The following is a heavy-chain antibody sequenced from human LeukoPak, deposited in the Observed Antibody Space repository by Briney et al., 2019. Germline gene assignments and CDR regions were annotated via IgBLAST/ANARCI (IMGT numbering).Heavy chain of an antibody. V-gene: IGHV3-53*01. Sequence: GGSLGLSCTASGLTVSSTSMTWVRQAPGKGLEWVSDFLSDGRIYYADSVKGRFTISKDNFQNTVNLQMDNLRAEDTATYYCGSYRRAYDIWGQGTVVTVAS. J-gene: IGHJ3*02. D-gene: IGHD1-26*01. CDR1: GLTVSSTS. CDR2: FLSDGRI. CDR3: GSYRRAYDI.